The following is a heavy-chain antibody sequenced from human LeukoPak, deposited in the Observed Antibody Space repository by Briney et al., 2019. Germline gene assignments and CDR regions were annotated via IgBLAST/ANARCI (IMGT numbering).Heavy chain of an antibody. CDR3: ARAVVVVTARLDY. V-gene: IGHV4-34*01. Sequence: SETLSLTCAVYGGSFSGYYWSWIRQPPGKGLEWIGEINHSGSTNYNPSLKSRVTISVDTSKNQFSLKLSSVTAADTAVYYCARAVVVVTARLDYWGQGTLVTVSS. J-gene: IGHJ4*02. D-gene: IGHD2-21*02. CDR2: INHSGST. CDR1: GGSFSGYY.